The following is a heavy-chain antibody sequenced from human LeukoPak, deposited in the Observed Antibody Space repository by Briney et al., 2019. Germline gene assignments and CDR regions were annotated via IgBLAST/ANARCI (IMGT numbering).Heavy chain of an antibody. Sequence: AASVKVSCKASGGTFSSYAISWVRQAPGQGLEWMGRINPNSGGTNYAQKFQGRVTMTRDTSISTAYMDLSRLRSDDTAVYYCAREFSGGNFDYWGQGTLVTVSS. J-gene: IGHJ4*02. CDR3: AREFSGGNFDY. CDR1: GGTFSSYA. V-gene: IGHV1-2*06. D-gene: IGHD2-15*01. CDR2: INPNSGGT.